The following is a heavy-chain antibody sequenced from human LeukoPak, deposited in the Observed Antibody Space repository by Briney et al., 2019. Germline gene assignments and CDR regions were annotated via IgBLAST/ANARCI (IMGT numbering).Heavy chain of an antibody. J-gene: IGHJ4*02. CDR3: ARDDPYCSGGSCQIDY. CDR1: GGTFSSYA. CDR2: IIPIRGIA. V-gene: IGHV1-69*04. Sequence: SVKVSCKASGGTFSSYAISWVRQAPGQGLEWMGRIIPIRGIANYAQKFQGRVTITADKSTSTAYMELSSLRSEDTAVYYCARDDPYCSGGSCQIDYWAREPWSPSPQ. D-gene: IGHD2-15*01.